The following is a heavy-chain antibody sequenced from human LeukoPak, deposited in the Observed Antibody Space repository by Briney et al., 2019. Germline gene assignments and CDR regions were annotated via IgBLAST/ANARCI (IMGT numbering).Heavy chain of an antibody. CDR3: PSLLTPYHGSGGGGMDV. CDR1: GFTFSTHW. J-gene: IGHJ6*02. V-gene: IGHV3-74*01. D-gene: IGHD3-10*01. CDR2: ISGDGSMT. Sequence: GGSLRLSCAASGFTFSTHWMYWVRQAPGRELVWVSRISGDGSMTSYADSVKGRFTISRDNAKDTLYLQMTSLRVEDTAVYSCPSLLTPYHGSGGGGMDVWGQGTTVTVSS.